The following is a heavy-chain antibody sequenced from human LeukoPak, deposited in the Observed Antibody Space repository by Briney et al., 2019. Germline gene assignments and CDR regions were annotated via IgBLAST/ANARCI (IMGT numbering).Heavy chain of an antibody. Sequence: GGSLRLSCAASGFTFSSYGMHWVRQAPGKGLEWVAVIWYDGSNKYYADSVKGRFTISRDNSKNTLYLQMNSLRAEDTAVYYCAKDHRDPVTPESSNWFDPWGQGTLVTVSS. J-gene: IGHJ5*02. CDR1: GFTFSSYG. V-gene: IGHV3-33*06. CDR3: AKDHRDPVTPESSNWFDP. CDR2: IWYDGSNK. D-gene: IGHD4-11*01.